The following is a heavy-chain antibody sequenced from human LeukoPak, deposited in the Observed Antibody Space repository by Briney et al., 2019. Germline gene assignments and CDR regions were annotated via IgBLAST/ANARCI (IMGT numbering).Heavy chain of an antibody. CDR3: AGNHGSSGLFDY. Sequence: SETLTLTCTVSGDTLSSYYWSWIRQPAGKGLEWIGRIYTSGSTKYNASLKSRVTTSVDASKNHLSLKLSAGTAADTAVYYCAGNHGSSGLFDYWGQGTLVTVSS. V-gene: IGHV4-4*07. CDR1: GDTLSSYY. J-gene: IGHJ4*02. CDR2: IYTSGST. D-gene: IGHD3-22*01.